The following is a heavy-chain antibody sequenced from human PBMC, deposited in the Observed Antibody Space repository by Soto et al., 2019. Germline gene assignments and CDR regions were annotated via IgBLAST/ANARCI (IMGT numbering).Heavy chain of an antibody. CDR2: IIPILGIA. D-gene: IGHD3-10*01. Sequence: QVQLVQSGAEVKKPGSSVKVSCKASGGTFSSYTISWVRQAPGQGLEWMGRIIPILGIANYAQKFQGRVTITADEATSTAYMELSSLRSEDAAVYYCAWFGELLYGMDVWGQGTTVTVSS. CDR1: GGTFSSYT. J-gene: IGHJ6*02. V-gene: IGHV1-69*02. CDR3: AWFGELLYGMDV.